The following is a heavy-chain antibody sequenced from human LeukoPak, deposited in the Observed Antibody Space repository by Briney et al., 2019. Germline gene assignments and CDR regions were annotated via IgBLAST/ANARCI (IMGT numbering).Heavy chain of an antibody. CDR3: ARAPGYLDC. J-gene: IGHJ4*02. CDR2: IYYSGST. CDR1: GGSISSSSYY. V-gene: IGHV4-39*01. D-gene: IGHD7-27*01. Sequence: SETLSLTCTVSGGSISSSSYYWGWIRQPPGKGLEWIGSIYYSGSTYYNPSLKSRVTISVDTSKNQFSLKLTSVTAADTAFYYCARAPGYLDCWGQGTLVTVSS.